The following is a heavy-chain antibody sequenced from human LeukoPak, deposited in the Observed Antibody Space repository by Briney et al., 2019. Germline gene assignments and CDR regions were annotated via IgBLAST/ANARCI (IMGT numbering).Heavy chain of an antibody. J-gene: IGHJ4*02. D-gene: IGHD6-13*01. Sequence: GGSLRLSCTASGSTFSDYYMSWIRQAPGKGLEWVSYISSSGSTIYYADSVKGRFTTSRDNDKNSLYLQMNSLRAEDTAVYYCARDPAPGSPRYFDYWGQGTLVTVSS. CDR3: ARDPAPGSPRYFDY. V-gene: IGHV3-11*04. CDR1: GSTFSDYY. CDR2: ISSSGSTI.